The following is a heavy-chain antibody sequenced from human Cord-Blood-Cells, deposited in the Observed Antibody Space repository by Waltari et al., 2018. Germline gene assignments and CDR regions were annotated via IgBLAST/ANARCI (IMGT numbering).Heavy chain of an antibody. CDR3: ARVILRFLEWLSDYGMDV. Sequence: QVQLVQSGAEVKKPGSSVKVSCKASGGTFSSYAISWVRQAPGPGLEWMGGIIPIFGTANYAQKFQGRVTITADESTSTAYMELSSLRSEDTAVYYCARVILRFLEWLSDYGMDVWGQGTTVTVSS. CDR1: GGTFSSYA. V-gene: IGHV1-69*01. D-gene: IGHD3-3*01. CDR2: IIPIFGTA. J-gene: IGHJ6*02.